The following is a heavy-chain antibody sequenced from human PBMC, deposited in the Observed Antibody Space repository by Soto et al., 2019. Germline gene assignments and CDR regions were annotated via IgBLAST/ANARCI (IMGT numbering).Heavy chain of an antibody. Sequence: ASVKVSCKASGYTFTNYAMHWVRQAPGQRLEWMGWINAGNGDTKYSQYFQGRVTITRDTSASTAYMELRSLRSDDTAVYYCARVVIATAGLNNWGQETLVTVSS. CDR2: INAGNGDT. J-gene: IGHJ4*02. V-gene: IGHV1-3*01. CDR3: ARVVIATAGLNN. CDR1: GYTFTNYA. D-gene: IGHD6-13*01.